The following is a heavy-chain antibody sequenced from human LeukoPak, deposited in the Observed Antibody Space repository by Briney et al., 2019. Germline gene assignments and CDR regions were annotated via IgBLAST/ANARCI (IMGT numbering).Heavy chain of an antibody. V-gene: IGHV3-74*01. CDR2: INGDGSWT. Sequence: PGGSLRLSCEASGNYWMHWVRQAPGKGLVWVSHINGDGSWTTYADSVKGRFTISKDNAKNTVYLQMSNLRAEDTAVYYCVSFYETYWGRGTLVTVSS. CDR3: VSFYETY. J-gene: IGHJ4*02. D-gene: IGHD2-2*01. CDR1: GNYW.